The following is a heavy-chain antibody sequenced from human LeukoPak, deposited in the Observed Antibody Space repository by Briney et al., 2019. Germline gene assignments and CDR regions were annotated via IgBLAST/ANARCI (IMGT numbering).Heavy chain of an antibody. CDR1: GGSISSYY. CDR2: IYYSGST. V-gene: IGHV4-59*01. J-gene: IGHJ4*02. CDR3: ARESITGTIDY. Sequence: SETLSLTCTVSGGSISSYYWSWLRQPPGKGLEWIGYIYYSGSTNYNPSLKSRVTISVDTSKNQFSLKLSSVTAADTAVYYCARESITGTIDYWGQGTLVTVSS. D-gene: IGHD1-7*01.